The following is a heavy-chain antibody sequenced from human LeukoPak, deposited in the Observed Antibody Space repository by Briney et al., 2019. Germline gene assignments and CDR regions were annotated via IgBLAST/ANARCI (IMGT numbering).Heavy chain of an antibody. Sequence: SETLSLTCTVSVGSISSSSCYWGWIRQPPGKGLEWIGSIYYSGSTYYNPSLKSRFTISVDTSKNQFSLKLSSVTAADTAVYYCAWGITIFGVADYYFDYWGQGTLVTVSS. D-gene: IGHD3-3*01. CDR2: IYYSGST. CDR3: AWGITIFGVADYYFDY. J-gene: IGHJ4*02. CDR1: VGSISSSSCY. V-gene: IGHV4-39*07.